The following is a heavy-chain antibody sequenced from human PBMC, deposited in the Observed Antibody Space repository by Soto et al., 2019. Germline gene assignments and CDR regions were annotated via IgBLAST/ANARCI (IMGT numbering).Heavy chain of an antibody. Sequence: PGGSLRLSCAASGFTFSSYAMHWVRQAPGKGLEWVAVISYDGSNKYYADSVKGRFTISRDNSKNTLYLQMNSLRAEDTAVYYCARDRSLYYDFWSGYYTEYYYGMDVWGQGTTVTGLL. V-gene: IGHV3-30-3*01. CDR1: GFTFSSYA. CDR2: ISYDGSNK. D-gene: IGHD3-3*01. CDR3: ARDRSLYYDFWSGYYTEYYYGMDV. J-gene: IGHJ6*02.